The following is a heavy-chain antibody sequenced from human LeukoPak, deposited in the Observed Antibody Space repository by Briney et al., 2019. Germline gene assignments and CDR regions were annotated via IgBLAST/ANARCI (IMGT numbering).Heavy chain of an antibody. CDR3: AKAGHYGSGSYYSDY. V-gene: IGHV3-23*01. D-gene: IGHD3-10*01. J-gene: IGHJ4*02. CDR2: ISGSGTTT. Sequence: GGSLRLSCAASGFIFSSYAMIWVRQAPGRGLEWLSTISGSGTTTYYVDSVKGRFTVSRDNSKNTLYLQMSSLRAGDTAVYYCAKAGHYGSGSYYSDYWGRGTLVTVSP. CDR1: GFIFSSYA.